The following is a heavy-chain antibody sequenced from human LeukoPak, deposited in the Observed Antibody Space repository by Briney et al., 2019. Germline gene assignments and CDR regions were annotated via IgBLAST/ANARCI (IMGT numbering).Heavy chain of an antibody. CDR2: IYNGGST. CDR3: ARGKYSYAYFGAYYFDY. CDR1: GGSISSSSNY. Sequence: SETLSLTCSVSGGSISSSSNYWGWIRQPPGKGLEWIGSIYNGGSTYYNPSLKSRVTISLDTSKNQFSLKLSSVTAADTAVYYCARGKYSYAYFGAYYFDYWGQGTLVTVSS. D-gene: IGHD5-18*01. V-gene: IGHV4-39*07. J-gene: IGHJ4*02.